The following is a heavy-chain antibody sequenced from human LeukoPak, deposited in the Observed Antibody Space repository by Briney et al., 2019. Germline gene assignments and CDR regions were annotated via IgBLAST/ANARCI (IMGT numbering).Heavy chain of an antibody. J-gene: IGHJ4*02. CDR3: ASHLLYYFDY. Sequence: XXXKXXGYTFTGYYMHWVRQAPGQGLEWMGWINPNSGGTNYAQKFQGRVTMTRDTSISTAYMELSRLRSDDTAVYYCASHLLYYFDYWGQGTLVTVSS. CDR2: INPNSGGT. D-gene: IGHD1-26*01. V-gene: IGHV1-2*02. CDR1: GYTFTGYY.